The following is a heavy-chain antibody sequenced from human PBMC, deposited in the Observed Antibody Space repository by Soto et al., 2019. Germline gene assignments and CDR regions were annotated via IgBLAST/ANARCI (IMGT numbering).Heavy chain of an antibody. CDR1: GYTFTSYY. CDR2: IIPSTLTT. CDR3: ARDHYGDGHNAFDI. D-gene: IGHD4-17*01. V-gene: IGHV1-46*01. J-gene: IGHJ3*02. Sequence: ASVKVSCKASGYTFTSYYMHWVRQAPGQGPEWMGVIIPSTLTTSYAQKFQGRVTITADESTSTAYMELSSLRSEDTAVYYCARDHYGDGHNAFDIWGQGTMVTVSS.